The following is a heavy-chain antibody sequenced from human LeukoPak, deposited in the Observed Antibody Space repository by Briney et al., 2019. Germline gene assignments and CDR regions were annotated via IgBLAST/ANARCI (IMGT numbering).Heavy chain of an antibody. J-gene: IGHJ4*02. D-gene: IGHD5-18*01. Sequence: PGGSLRLSCAASGFTVSSNYMNWVRQAPGKGLEWVSVIYSGGSTYYADSVKGRFTISRDNSKNTLYLQMNSLRAKDTAVYYCASSLGYSYEIWGQGTLATVSS. V-gene: IGHV3-53*01. CDR1: GFTVSSNY. CDR2: IYSGGST. CDR3: ASSLGYSYEI.